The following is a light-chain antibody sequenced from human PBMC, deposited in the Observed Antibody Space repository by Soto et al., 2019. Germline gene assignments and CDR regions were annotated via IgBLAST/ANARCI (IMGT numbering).Light chain of an antibody. CDR2: EVT. Sequence: QSVLTQPASVSGSLGQSITISCTRPSSDVWSFNFVSWSQQHPDKAPQVLIYEVTKRPPGVSNRFSGSKSGNTASLTISGLQADDEADYYCCSDAGSSSYVFGTGTKLTVL. J-gene: IGLJ1*01. V-gene: IGLV2-23*02. CDR3: CSDAGSSSYV. CDR1: SSDVWSFNF.